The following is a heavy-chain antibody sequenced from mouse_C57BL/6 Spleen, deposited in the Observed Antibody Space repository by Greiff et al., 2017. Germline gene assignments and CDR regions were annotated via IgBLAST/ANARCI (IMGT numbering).Heavy chain of an antibody. J-gene: IGHJ4*01. CDR1: GYTFTSYW. V-gene: IGHV1-53*01. Sequence: VQLQQPGTELVKPGASVKLSCKASGYTFTSYWMHWVKQRPGQGLEWIGHINPSNGGTNYNEKFKSKATLTVAKSSSTAFMQLSSLTSEDSAVYYWATITTVVARDYAMDYWGQGTSVTVSS. CDR3: ATITTVVARDYAMDY. D-gene: IGHD1-1*01. CDR2: INPSNGGT.